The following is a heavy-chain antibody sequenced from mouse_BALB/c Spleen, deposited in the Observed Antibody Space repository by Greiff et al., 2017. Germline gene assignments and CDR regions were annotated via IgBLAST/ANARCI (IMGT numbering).Heavy chain of an antibody. V-gene: IGHV1-54*01. CDR3: ARSGYGYPWFAY. D-gene: IGHD2-2*01. J-gene: IGHJ3*01. CDR2: INPGSGGT. CDR1: GYAFTNYL. Sequence: QVQLQQSGAELVRPGTSVKVSCKASGYAFTNYLIEWVKQRPGQGLEWIGVINPGSGGTNYNGKFKGKATLTADKSSSTAYMQLSSLTSVDSAVYFCARSGYGYPWFAYWGQGTLVTVSA.